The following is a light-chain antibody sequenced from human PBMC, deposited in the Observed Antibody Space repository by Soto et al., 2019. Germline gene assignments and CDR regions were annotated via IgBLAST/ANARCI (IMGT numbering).Light chain of an antibody. J-gene: IGKJ1*01. CDR2: DAS. CDR3: QQYNVYSWT. Sequence: IEMTQAPATLSASIGARVTITCRASQSISMWLAWYQQKPGKAPKFLIYDASTLESGVPSRFSGSGSGTEFTLTISSLQPEDFATYYCQQYNVYSWTFGQGTKVDI. V-gene: IGKV1-5*01. CDR1: QSISMW.